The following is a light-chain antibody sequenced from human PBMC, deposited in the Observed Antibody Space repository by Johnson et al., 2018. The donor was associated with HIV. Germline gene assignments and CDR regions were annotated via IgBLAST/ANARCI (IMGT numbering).Light chain of an antibody. J-gene: IGLJ1*01. V-gene: IGLV1-51*02. CDR1: SSNIGNNY. CDR3: GTLDSSLSADV. CDR2: ENN. Sequence: QSVLTQPPSVSAAPGQKVTISCSGSSSNIGNNYVSWYQQLPGTAPKLLIYENNKRPSGIPDLFSGSKSGTSATLGITGLQTGDEADYYCGTLDSSLSADVFGTGTKVTVL.